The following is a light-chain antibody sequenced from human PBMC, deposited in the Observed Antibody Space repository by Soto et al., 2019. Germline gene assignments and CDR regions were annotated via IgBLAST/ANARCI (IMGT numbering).Light chain of an antibody. V-gene: IGKV3-20*01. J-gene: IGKJ1*01. CDR3: QQYGSSPRT. CDR1: QNVSSSY. Sequence: EIVLTQSPGTLSLSPGERATLSCRASQNVSSSYLAWYQQKPGQAPRLLIYDASSRATGIPDRFSGSGSGTDFTLAISSLEPEDFAVYYCQQYGSSPRTFGQGTKVEI. CDR2: DAS.